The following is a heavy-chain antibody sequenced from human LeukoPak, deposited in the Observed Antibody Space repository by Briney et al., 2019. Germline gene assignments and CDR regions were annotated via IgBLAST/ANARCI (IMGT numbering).Heavy chain of an antibody. D-gene: IGHD3-22*01. CDR2: ISGSGDRT. CDR1: GFSFNNHG. J-gene: IGHJ4*02. CDR3: TTDGWYYYDSSGFFDY. V-gene: IGHV3-23*01. Sequence: PGGTLRLSCAASGFSFNNHGMNWVRQAPGKGLEWVSGISGSGDRTYYADSVKGRFTISRDNSKNTLYLQVNSPRAEDTAVYYCTTDGWYYYDSSGFFDYWGQGTLVTVSS.